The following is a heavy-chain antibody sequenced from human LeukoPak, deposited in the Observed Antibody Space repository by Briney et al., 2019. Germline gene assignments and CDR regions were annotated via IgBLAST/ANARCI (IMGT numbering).Heavy chain of an antibody. CDR3: AGYASSGRRGAFDI. CDR2: ITSNTNYI. V-gene: IGHV3-21*01. Sequence: GGSLRLSCAASGFTFSSYSMNWVRQAPGTGLEWVSSITSNTNYIYYADSVKGRFTISRDNAKNSLYLQMNSLRAEDTAVYYCAGYASSGRRGAFDIWGQGTMVTVSS. CDR1: GFTFSSYS. J-gene: IGHJ3*02. D-gene: IGHD3-22*01.